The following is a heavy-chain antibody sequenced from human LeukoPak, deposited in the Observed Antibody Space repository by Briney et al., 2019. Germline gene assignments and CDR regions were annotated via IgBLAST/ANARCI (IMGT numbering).Heavy chain of an antibody. J-gene: IGHJ1*01. V-gene: IGHV4-59*08. CDR2: VYYSGST. Sequence: PSETLSLTCTVSGGSISSYYWSWIRQPPGQGLEWIGDVYYSGSTNYNPSLKSRVTMSVATSKNQFSLKLSSVTAADTAVYYCASLRYCSGGSCFPKYFQHWGQGTLVTVSS. CDR3: ASLRYCSGGSCFPKYFQH. D-gene: IGHD2-15*01. CDR1: GGSISSYY.